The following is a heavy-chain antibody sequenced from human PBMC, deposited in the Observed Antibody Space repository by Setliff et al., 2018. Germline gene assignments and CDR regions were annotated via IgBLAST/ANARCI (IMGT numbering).Heavy chain of an antibody. V-gene: IGHV4-38-2*01. J-gene: IGHJ4*02. Sequence: SETLSLTCGVSGVSINSGHYWGWIRQPPGKGLEWIVTMSHRGRTNYNPSLKSRVTMSVDTSKNQFSLNLNSVTAADTAVYYFRLAHCSTTSCEEALDYWSQGTLVTVSS. CDR2: MSHRGRT. CDR3: RLAHCSTTSCEEALDY. D-gene: IGHD2-2*01. CDR1: GVSINSGHY.